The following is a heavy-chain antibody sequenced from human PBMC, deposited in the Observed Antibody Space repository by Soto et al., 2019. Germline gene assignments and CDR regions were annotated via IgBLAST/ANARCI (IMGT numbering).Heavy chain of an antibody. Sequence: QVQVQQWGAGLLKPSETLSLNCVVYGGTFRGYYLTWLRQPPGQGLEWIGEINHRGSTNYNPSLKNVVTISGDRSKTEYSLKLSSVTAAYSAVYYWASTSGYFDAYYLDYWCKGTLVTVSS. CDR3: ASTSGYFDAYYLDY. CDR2: INHRGST. D-gene: IGHD3-9*01. V-gene: IGHV4-34*08. CDR1: GGTFRGYY. J-gene: IGHJ4*02.